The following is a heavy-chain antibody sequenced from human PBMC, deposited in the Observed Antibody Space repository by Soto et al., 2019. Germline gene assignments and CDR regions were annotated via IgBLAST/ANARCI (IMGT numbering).Heavy chain of an antibody. Sequence: SETLSLTCTVSGGSVSSNSYSWGWIRQSPGKGLEWIATIYASENTYYNPSLLSRVTISVDTSKNQFSLKLTSVTAADTSVYYCARDKITGLFDYWGQGTLVTXPQ. CDR3: ARDKITGLFDY. D-gene: IGHD2-8*02. CDR2: IYASENT. V-gene: IGHV4-39*07. CDR1: GGSVSSNSYS. J-gene: IGHJ4*02.